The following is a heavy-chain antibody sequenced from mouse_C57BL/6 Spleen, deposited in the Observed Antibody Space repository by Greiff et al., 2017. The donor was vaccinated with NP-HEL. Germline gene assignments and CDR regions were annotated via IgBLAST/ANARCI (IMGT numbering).Heavy chain of an antibody. CDR1: GYAFSSSW. D-gene: IGHD1-1*01. Sequence: QVQLQQSGPELVKPGASVKISCKASGYAFSSSWMNWVKQRPGKGFEWIGRIYPGDGDTNYNGKFKGKATLTADKSSSTAYMQLSSLTSEDSAVYFCARGGGITTVVGAMDYWGQGTSVTVSS. V-gene: IGHV1-82*01. CDR3: ARGGGITTVVGAMDY. J-gene: IGHJ4*01. CDR2: IYPGDGDT.